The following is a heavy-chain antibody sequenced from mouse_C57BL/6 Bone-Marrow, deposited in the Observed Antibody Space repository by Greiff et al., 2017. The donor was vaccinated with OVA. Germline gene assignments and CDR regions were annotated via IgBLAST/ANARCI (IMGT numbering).Heavy chain of an antibody. Sequence: VQLQQSGAELVKPGASVKLSCKASGYTFTSYWMQWVKQRPGQGLEWIGEIDPSDSYTNYNQKFKGKATLTVDTSSSTAYMQLSSLTSEDSAVYYCARKGVVTDWGQGTLVTVSA. CDR1: GYTFTSYW. CDR2: IDPSDSYT. J-gene: IGHJ3*01. D-gene: IGHD2-2*01. V-gene: IGHV1-50*01. CDR3: ARKGVVTD.